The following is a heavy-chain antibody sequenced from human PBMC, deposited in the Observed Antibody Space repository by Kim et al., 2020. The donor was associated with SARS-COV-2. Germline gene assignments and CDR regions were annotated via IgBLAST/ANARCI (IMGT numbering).Heavy chain of an antibody. J-gene: IGHJ4*02. CDR2: INAGNGNT. CDR1: GYTFTSYA. D-gene: IGHD3-10*01. V-gene: IGHV1-3*01. CDR3: ARDEGPLYGSGSPNPFDY. Sequence: ASVKVSCKASGYTFTSYAMHWVRQAPGQRLEWMGWINAGNGNTKYSQKFQGRVTITRDTSASTAYMELSSLRSEDTAVYYCARDEGPLYGSGSPNPFDYWGQGTLVTASS.